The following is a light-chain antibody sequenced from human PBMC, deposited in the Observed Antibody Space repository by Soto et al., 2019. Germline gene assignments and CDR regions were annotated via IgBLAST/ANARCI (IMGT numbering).Light chain of an antibody. CDR2: DVS. CDR1: SSDVGGYNY. V-gene: IGLV2-14*01. J-gene: IGLJ1*01. Sequence: QSALTQPASVSGSPGQSITISCTGTSSDVGGYNYVSWYQQHPGKAPKLMIYDVSNRPSGVSNRFSGSKSGNTASLTISGXXXXDXXDYYCSSYTSSSLYVFGTGTKLTV. CDR3: SSYTSSSLYV.